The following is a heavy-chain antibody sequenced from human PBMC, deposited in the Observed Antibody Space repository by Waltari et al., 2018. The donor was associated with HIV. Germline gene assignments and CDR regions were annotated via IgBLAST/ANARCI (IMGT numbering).Heavy chain of an antibody. CDR1: GYIFTNYH. CDR3: ARDRGLGNKYYKVPYYFDY. D-gene: IGHD2-8*01. V-gene: IGHV1-18*01. J-gene: IGHJ4*02. CDR2: INSYDRNT. Sequence: QAQLVQSGAEVKNPGASVKVSCKASGYIFTNYHINWVRQAPGQGLEWMGWINSYDRNTNYAQMFQGRVTMTTDTSTNTVYMELRSLGSDDTAVYYCARDRGLGNKYYKVPYYFDYWGQGTLVTVSA.